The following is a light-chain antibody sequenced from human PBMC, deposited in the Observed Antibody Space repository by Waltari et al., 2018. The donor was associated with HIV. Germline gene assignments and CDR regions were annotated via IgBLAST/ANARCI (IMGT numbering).Light chain of an antibody. J-gene: IGLJ3*02. CDR3: NSYATGSAWV. V-gene: IGLV2-23*02. CDR1: SSDVGSYNL. CDR2: EVT. Sequence: QSALTQPASVSGSPGQSITISCTGTSSDVGSYNLVPWYQQHPGKAPKLMIYEVTERPSRGSNRFSGSKSGNTASLTISGLQAEDEADDYCNSYATGSAWVFGGGTKLTVL.